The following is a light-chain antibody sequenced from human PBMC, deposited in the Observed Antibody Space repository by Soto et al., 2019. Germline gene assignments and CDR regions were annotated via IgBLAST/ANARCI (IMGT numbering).Light chain of an antibody. Sequence: EIVMTQSPATLSVSPGERATLSCRASQSVGSNLAWYQQKPGQAPRLLMYGASTRATGVPARFSGSGSGAEFTLPISSLQSEDFAVYYCQQYNNRPPWTFGQGTTVELE. CDR1: QSVGSN. J-gene: IGKJ1*01. CDR3: QQYNNRPPWT. V-gene: IGKV3-15*01. CDR2: GAS.